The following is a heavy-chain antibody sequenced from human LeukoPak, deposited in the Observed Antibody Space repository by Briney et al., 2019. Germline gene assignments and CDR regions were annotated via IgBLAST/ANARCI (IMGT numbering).Heavy chain of an antibody. CDR2: IYYSGST. Sequence: SETLSLTCTVSGGSISSYYWSWIRQPPGKGLEWIGYIYYSGSTNYNPSLKSRVTISVDTSKNQFSLKLSSVTAADTAVYYCARVAVGAYFDYWGQGSLVTVSS. CDR3: ARVAVGAYFDY. J-gene: IGHJ4*02. D-gene: IGHD1-26*01. V-gene: IGHV4-59*01. CDR1: GGSISSYY.